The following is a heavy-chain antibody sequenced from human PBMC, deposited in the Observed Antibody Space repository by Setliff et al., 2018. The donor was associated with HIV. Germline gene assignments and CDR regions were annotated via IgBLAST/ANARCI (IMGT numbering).Heavy chain of an antibody. CDR3: ARDKWASGFDF. V-gene: IGHV3-48*01. Sequence: PGGSLRLSCTASGFTFGDYAMSWVRQAPGKGLEWVSYISMSSHTSVIYSDSVKGRFTISGDNARNSFYLQMNSLRVDDTAVYFCARDKWASGFDFWGHGTLVTVSS. CDR1: GFTFGDYA. CDR2: ISMSSHTSV. D-gene: IGHD1-26*01. J-gene: IGHJ4*01.